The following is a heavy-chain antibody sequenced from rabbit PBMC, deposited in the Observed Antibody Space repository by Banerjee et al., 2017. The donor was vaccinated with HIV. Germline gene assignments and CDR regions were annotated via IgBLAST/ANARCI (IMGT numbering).Heavy chain of an antibody. CDR1: GFSFSSSYY. CDR3: ARDGAGSSAIYMTL. CDR2: IYGGSDTNL. Sequence: QSLEESGGDLVKPGASLTLTCTASGFSFSSSYYMCWVRQAPGKGLEWIGCIYGGSDTNLWYASWAKGRFTISKTSSTTVTLQMTSLTAADTATYFCARDGAGSSAIYMTLWGPGTLVTVS. V-gene: IGHV1S40*01. J-gene: IGHJ4*01. D-gene: IGHD8-1*01.